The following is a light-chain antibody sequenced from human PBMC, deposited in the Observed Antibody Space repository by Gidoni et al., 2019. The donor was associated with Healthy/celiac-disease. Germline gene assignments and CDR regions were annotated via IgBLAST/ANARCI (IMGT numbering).Light chain of an antibody. J-gene: IGKJ4*01. CDR3: QQYDNLPPLT. CDR1: QDISNY. V-gene: IGKV1-33*01. Sequence: DIQMTQYPSSLSASVGDRVTITCQASQDISNYLNWYQQKPGKAPTLLIYDASNLETGVPSRFSGSGSGTDFTFTISSLQPEDIATYYCQQYDNLPPLTFGGGTKVEIK. CDR2: DAS.